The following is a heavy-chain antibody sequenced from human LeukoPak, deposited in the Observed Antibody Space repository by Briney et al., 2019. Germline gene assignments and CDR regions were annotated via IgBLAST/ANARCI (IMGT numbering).Heavy chain of an antibody. Sequence: HPGRSLRLSCAASGFTFSTYGMDWVRQAPGKGLEWVAVIGADGSTTYYAESVKGRFTISRDNSKSTLFLQMNSLRAEDTAVYYCARPRLFKGVFDDWGQGTMVTVSS. CDR1: GFTFSTYG. V-gene: IGHV3-33*01. D-gene: IGHD2-8*01. J-gene: IGHJ3*01. CDR2: IGADGSTT. CDR3: ARPRLFKGVFDD.